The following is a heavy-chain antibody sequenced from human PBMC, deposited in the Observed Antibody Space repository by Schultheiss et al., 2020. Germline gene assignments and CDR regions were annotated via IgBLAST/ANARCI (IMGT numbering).Heavy chain of an antibody. CDR2: INPNSGGT. CDR3: ARGMVGIWGSYRYTPFDY. D-gene: IGHD3-16*02. CDR1: GYTFTGYY. V-gene: IGHV1-2*06. J-gene: IGHJ4*02. Sequence: ASVKVSCKASGYTFTGYYMHWVRQAPGQGLEWMGRINPNSGGTNYAQKFQGRVTMTRDTSISTAYMELSRLRSDDTAVYYCARGMVGIWGSYRYTPFDYWGQGTLVTVSS.